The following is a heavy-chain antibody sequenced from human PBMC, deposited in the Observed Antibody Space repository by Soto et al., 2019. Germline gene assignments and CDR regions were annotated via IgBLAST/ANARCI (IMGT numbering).Heavy chain of an antibody. CDR1: GFTFSSYA. D-gene: IGHD6-19*01. CDR2: ISYDGSNK. V-gene: IGHV3-30-3*01. Sequence: QVQLVESGGGVVQPGRSLRLSCAASGFTFSSYAMHWVRQAPGKGLEWVAVISYDGSNKYYADSVKGRFTISRDNSKNPLYLQMNGLRAEDTALYFCARDRKGSGFDYWGQGTLVTVSS. J-gene: IGHJ4*02. CDR3: ARDRKGSGFDY.